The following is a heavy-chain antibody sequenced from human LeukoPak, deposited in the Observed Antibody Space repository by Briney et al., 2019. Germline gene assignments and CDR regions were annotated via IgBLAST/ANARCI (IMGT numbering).Heavy chain of an antibody. CDR1: GGTFSSYA. D-gene: IGHD3/OR15-3a*01. CDR2: IIPILGIA. CDR3: ARRTGNVEDAFDI. V-gene: IGHV1-69*04. J-gene: IGHJ3*02. Sequence: GASVKVSCKASGGTFSSYAISWVRQAPGQGLEWMGRIIPILGIANYAQKFQGRVTITADKSTSTAYMELSSLRSEDTAVYYCARRTGNVEDAFDIWGQGTMVTVSS.